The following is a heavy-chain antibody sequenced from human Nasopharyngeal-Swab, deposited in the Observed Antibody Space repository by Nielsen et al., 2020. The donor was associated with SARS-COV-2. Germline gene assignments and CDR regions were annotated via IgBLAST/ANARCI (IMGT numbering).Heavy chain of an antibody. CDR1: GYTFTSYA. CDR3: ARAGSSLTGRWFDP. CDR2: INTNTGNP. J-gene: IGHJ5*02. D-gene: IGHD6-13*01. Sequence: ASVKVSCKASGYTFTSYAMNWVRQAPGQGLEWMGWINTNTGNPTYAQGFTGRFVFSLDTSVSAAYLQISSLKAEDAAVYYCARAGSSLTGRWFDPWGQGTLVTVSS. V-gene: IGHV7-4-1*02.